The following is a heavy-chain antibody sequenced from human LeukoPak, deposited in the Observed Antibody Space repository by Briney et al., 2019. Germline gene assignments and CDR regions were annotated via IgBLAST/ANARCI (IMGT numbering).Heavy chain of an antibody. Sequence: GGSLRLSCVASGFTFSSYGMHWVRQAPGKGLEWVAVISYDGSNKYYADSVKGRFTISRDNSKNTLYLQMNSLRAEDTAVYYCAKDLDDSSGYYYPGFDYWGQGTLVTVSS. J-gene: IGHJ4*02. CDR1: GFTFSSYG. D-gene: IGHD3-22*01. V-gene: IGHV3-30*18. CDR2: ISYDGSNK. CDR3: AKDLDDSSGYYYPGFDY.